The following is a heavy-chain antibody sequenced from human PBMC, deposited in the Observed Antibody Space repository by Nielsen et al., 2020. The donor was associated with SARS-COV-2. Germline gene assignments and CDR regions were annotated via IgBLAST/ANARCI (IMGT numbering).Heavy chain of an antibody. CDR3: AKEGHWVFDY. Sequence: GESLKISCAASGFTFSSYAMSWVRQTPGKGLEWVSGITGSGGNRYYGDSVKGRFTISRDNAKNKLYLQMNSLRAEDTAVYYCAKEGHWVFDYWGQGTLVTVSS. CDR1: GFTFSSYA. V-gene: IGHV3-23*01. J-gene: IGHJ4*02. CDR2: ITGSGGNR. D-gene: IGHD7-27*01.